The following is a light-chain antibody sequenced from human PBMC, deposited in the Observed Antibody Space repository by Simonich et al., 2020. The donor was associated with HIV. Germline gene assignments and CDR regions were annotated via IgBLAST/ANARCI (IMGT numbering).Light chain of an antibody. Sequence: QSALTQPASVSGSPGQSITISCTGTTSDVGSYNLVSWYQQPPGKAPKLMIYEGRKRPSGVSDRFSGSKFGNTAALTISGLQAEDEADYYCCSYAGTSTVIFGGGTKLTVL. J-gene: IGLJ2*01. CDR3: CSYAGTSTVI. V-gene: IGLV2-23*01. CDR1: TSDVGSYNL. CDR2: EGR.